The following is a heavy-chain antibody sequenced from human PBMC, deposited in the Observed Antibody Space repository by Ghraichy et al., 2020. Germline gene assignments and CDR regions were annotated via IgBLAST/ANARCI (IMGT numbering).Heavy chain of an antibody. V-gene: IGHV3-7*01. CDR2: IKQDGSEK. CDR3: ARRNRYCSGTNCPSYFDY. D-gene: IGHD2-2*01. CDR1: GFTFSSYW. J-gene: IGHJ4*02. Sequence: GGSLRLSCAASGFTFSSYWMSWVRQAPGKGLEWVANIKQDGSEKYYVDSVKGRFTISRDNAKNSLSLQMNSLRAEDTAVYYCARRNRYCSGTNCPSYFDYWGQGTLVTVSS.